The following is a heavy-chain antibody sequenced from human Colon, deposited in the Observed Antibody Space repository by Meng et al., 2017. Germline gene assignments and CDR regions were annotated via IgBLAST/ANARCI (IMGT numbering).Heavy chain of an antibody. V-gene: IGHV4-61*03. CDR1: GASVSSDSHY. J-gene: IGHJ5*02. Sequence: QGQLQESVPGLVRPSETLSLTCTVSGASVSSDSHYWSWIRQSPGKGLEWIGYIYYTGNTNYNPSLASRVSMSLDTSKNHFSLHLTSVTAADTAIYYCARVNGDFDEAWFDPWGQGTLVTVSS. CDR2: IYYTGNT. D-gene: IGHD4-17*01. CDR3: ARVNGDFDEAWFDP.